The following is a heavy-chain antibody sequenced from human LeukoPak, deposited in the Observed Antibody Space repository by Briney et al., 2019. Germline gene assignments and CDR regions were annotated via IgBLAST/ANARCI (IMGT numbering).Heavy chain of an antibody. V-gene: IGHV5-51*01. CDR1: GYSFTSYW. CDR3: ARSYDVLTFYYIDY. J-gene: IGHJ4*02. D-gene: IGHD3-9*01. CDR2: IYPGDSDT. Sequence: HGESLKISCKGSGYSFTSYWIGWVRQMPGKGLEWMGIIYPGDSDTRYSPSFQGQVTISADKSISTAYLQWNSLKASDTAIYYCARSYDVLTFYYIDYWGQGTLVTVSP.